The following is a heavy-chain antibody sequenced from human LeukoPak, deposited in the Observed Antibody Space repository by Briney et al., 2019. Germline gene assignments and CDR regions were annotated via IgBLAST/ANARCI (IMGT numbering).Heavy chain of an antibody. CDR1: GYSFNSYY. V-gene: IGHV1-46*02. J-gene: IGHJ4*02. CDR3: ARDLGDYGGNSGFFDF. D-gene: IGHD4-23*01. Sequence: ASVKVSCKASGYSFNSYYIHWVRQAPGPGLEWMGTINPSGHRTIYAQNFQGRVTMTTDTSTRIVDMELSGLKSEDTAVYYCARDLGDYGGNSGFFDFWGQEILVTVSS. CDR2: INPSGHRT.